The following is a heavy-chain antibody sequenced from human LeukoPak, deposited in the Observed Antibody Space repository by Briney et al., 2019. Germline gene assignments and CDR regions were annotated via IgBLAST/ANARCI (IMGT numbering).Heavy chain of an antibody. CDR1: GFTFSSYW. CDR3: ARDRLVGRATSGYV. CDR2: INTDGSST. V-gene: IGHV3-74*01. J-gene: IGHJ6*04. Sequence: PGGSLRLSCAASGFTFSSYWMHWVRQAPGKGLVWVSRINTDGSSTSYADSVRGRFTISRDNAKNTLYLQMNSLRAEDTAVYYCARDRLVGRATSGYVWGKGTTVTVSS. D-gene: IGHD3-16*01.